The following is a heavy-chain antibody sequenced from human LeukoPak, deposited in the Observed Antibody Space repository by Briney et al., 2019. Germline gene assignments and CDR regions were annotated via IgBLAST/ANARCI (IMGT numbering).Heavy chain of an antibody. D-gene: IGHD7-27*01. J-gene: IGHJ4*02. CDR3: ARIKLGGWFPDY. V-gene: IGHV4-38-2*02. CDR1: GGSLNDYY. Sequence: PSETLSLTCTVSGGSLNDYYWGWIRQPPGKGLEWIGSIYHSGSTYYNPSLKSRVTISVDTSRNQFSLKLTSVTAADTAVYYCARIKLGGWFPDYWGQGTLVTVSS. CDR2: IYHSGST.